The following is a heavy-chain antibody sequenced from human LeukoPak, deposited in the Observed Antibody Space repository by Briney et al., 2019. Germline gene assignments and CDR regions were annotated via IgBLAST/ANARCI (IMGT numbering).Heavy chain of an antibody. V-gene: IGHV3-23*01. CDR1: GFTFSSYA. CDR2: ISGSGGST. D-gene: IGHD3-22*01. CDR3: AKGYDSSGYYYAY. J-gene: IGHJ4*02. Sequence: GGSLRLSCAASGFTFSSYAMTWVRRAPGKGLEWVSAISGSGGSTYYADSVKGRFTISRDNSKNTLYLQMNTLRADDAAVYYCAKGYDSSGYYYAYWGQGTLVTVSS.